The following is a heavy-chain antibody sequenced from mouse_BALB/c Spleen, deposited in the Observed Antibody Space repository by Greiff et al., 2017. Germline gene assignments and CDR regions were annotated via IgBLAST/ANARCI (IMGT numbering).Heavy chain of an antibody. CDR1: GFSLTSYG. CDR2: IWGYGST. J-gene: IGHJ1*01. Sequence: QVQLQQSGPGLVAPSQSLSITCTVSGFSLTSYGVSWVRQPPGKGLEWLGVIWGYGSTNYHSALISRLSISKDNSKSQVFLKLNSLQTDDTATYYCAKGLITTVEPDWYFDVWGAGTTVTVSS. V-gene: IGHV2-3*01. D-gene: IGHD1-1*01. CDR3: AKGLITTVEPDWYFDV.